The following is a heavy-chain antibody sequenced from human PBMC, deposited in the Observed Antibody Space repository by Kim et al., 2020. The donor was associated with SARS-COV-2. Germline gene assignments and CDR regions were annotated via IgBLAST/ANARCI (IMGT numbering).Heavy chain of an antibody. CDR2: IDPSDSYD. CDR1: GYSFTSYW. V-gene: IGHV5-10-1*01. J-gene: IGHJ4*02. CDR3: ATSPKFCSGGSCYLGLYY. D-gene: IGHD2-15*01. Sequence: GESLKISCKGSGYSFTSYWISWVRQMPGKGLEWMGRIDPSDSYDNYSPSFQGHVTISTDKSISTAYLQWSILKASDTAMYYCATSPKFCSGGSCYLGLYYWGPGTLVTVSS.